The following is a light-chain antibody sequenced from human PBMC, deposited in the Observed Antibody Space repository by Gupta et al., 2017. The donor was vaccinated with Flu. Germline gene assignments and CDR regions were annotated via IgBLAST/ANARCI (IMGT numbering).Light chain of an antibody. Sequence: GNTNRPSGVPDRFSGSKSGTSASLAITGLQAEDEADYYCQSYDRFWVFGGGTKLTVL. CDR2: GNT. CDR3: QSYDRFWV. V-gene: IGLV1-40*01. J-gene: IGLJ3*02.